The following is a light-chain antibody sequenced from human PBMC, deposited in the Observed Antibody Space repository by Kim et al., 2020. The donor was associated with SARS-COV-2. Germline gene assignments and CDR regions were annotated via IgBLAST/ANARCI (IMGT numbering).Light chain of an antibody. CDR1: QSVSSY. J-gene: IGKJ5*01. V-gene: IGKV3-11*01. CDR2: DAS. CDR3: KQRRNWPLT. Sequence: EIVLTQSPATLSLSPGERATLSCRASQSVSSYLAWYQQKPGQAPRLLIYDASNRATGIPARFIGSGSGTDFTLTISNLEPEDFAVYYCKQRRNWPLTFGQGTRLEI.